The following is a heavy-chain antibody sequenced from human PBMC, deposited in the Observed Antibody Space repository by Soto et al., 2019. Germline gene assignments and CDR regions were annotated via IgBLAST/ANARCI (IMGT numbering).Heavy chain of an antibody. Sequence: SETLSLTCTVSGGSIRSYYLGWIRQPPGKGLEWIGNIYYSGGTYNNPSLKSRVTVSVDTSKNQFSLKLSSVTAADTAVYYCARHPSDFWFDPWGQGTLVTVSS. CDR3: ARHPSDFWFDP. CDR1: GGSIRSYY. CDR2: IYYSGGT. J-gene: IGHJ5*02. D-gene: IGHD2-21*02. V-gene: IGHV4-59*08.